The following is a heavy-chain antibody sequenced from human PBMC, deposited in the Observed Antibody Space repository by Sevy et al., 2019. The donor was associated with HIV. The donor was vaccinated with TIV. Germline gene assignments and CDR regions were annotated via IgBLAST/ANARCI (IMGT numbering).Heavy chain of an antibody. CDR1: GFTFSRYA. D-gene: IGHD3-16*02. CDR3: ARDKGESSSSFLGELSH. CDR2: ISSDGRNK. J-gene: IGHJ4*02. Sequence: GGSLRLSCAASGFTFSRYAMNWVRQAPGKGLEWVEVISSDGRNKYYADSVKGRFTISRDNSKNTLYLQMNSLRSEDTAMYYCARDKGESSSSFLGELSHWGQGTLVTVSS. V-gene: IGHV3-30*04.